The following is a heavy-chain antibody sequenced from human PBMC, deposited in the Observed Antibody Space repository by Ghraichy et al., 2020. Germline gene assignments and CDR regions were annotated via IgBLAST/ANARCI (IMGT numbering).Heavy chain of an antibody. V-gene: IGHV1-2*04. Sequence: ASVKVSCKASGYTFTGYYMHWVRQAPGQGLEWMGWINPNSGGTNYAQKFQGWVTMTRDTSISTAYMELSRLRSDDTAVYYCARDFFVGARGLPLRKNWFDPWGQGTLVTVSS. J-gene: IGHJ5*02. CDR3: ARDFFVGARGLPLRKNWFDP. CDR1: GYTFTGYY. D-gene: IGHD1-26*01. CDR2: INPNSGGT.